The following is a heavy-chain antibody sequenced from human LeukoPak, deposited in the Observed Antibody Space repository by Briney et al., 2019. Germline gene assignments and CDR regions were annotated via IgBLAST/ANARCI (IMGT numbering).Heavy chain of an antibody. CDR3: AKELDTMFFDY. J-gene: IGHJ4*02. CDR2: AGWAGGTT. CDR1: GFNFDRYT. V-gene: IGHV3-43*01. D-gene: IGHD3-10*02. Sequence: GGSLRLSCATSGFNFDRYTIHWVRQAPGKGLEWVSLAGWAGGTTSYSDSVRGRFTISRDSGRKSVYLQMNSLTTDDTAFYFCAKELDTMFFDYWGQGALVTVSS.